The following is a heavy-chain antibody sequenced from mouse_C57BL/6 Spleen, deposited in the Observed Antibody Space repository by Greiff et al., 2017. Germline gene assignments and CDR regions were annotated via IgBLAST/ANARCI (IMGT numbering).Heavy chain of an antibody. CDR2: ISNGGGST. V-gene: IGHV5-12*01. Sequence: EVKLVESGGGLVQPGGSLKLSCAASGFTFSDYYMYWVRQTPEKRLEWVAYISNGGGSTYYPDTVKGRSTISRDNAKNTQYLQMSRLKSEDTAMYYCAKSFSNYGGVFYAMDYWGQGTSVTVSS. J-gene: IGHJ4*01. CDR3: AKSFSNYGGVFYAMDY. D-gene: IGHD2-5*01. CDR1: GFTFSDYY.